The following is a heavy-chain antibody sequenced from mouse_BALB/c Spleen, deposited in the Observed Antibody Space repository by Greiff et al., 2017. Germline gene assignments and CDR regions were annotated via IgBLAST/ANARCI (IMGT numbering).Heavy chain of an antibody. V-gene: IGHV1-77*01. CDR3: ARSVYYGNYFDY. CDR1: GYTFTDYV. Sequence: VQLQQSGPELVKPGASVKMSCKASGYTFTDYVISWVKQRTGQGLEWIGEIYPGSGSTYYNEKFKGKAILTADKSSNTAYMQLSSLTSEDSAVYFCARSVYYGNYFDYWGQGTTLTVSS. CDR2: IYPGSGST. D-gene: IGHD2-1*01. J-gene: IGHJ2*01.